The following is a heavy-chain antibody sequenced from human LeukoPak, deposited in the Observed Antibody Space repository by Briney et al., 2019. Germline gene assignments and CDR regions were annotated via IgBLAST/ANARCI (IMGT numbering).Heavy chain of an antibody. J-gene: IGHJ6*03. D-gene: IGHD1-26*01. CDR3: ARAPNSGSYWPYYYYYMDV. Sequence: SETLSLTCTVSGGSISSSSYYWSWIRQPPGKGLEWIWYIYYSGSTNYNPSLKSRVTISVDTSKNQFSLKLSSVTAADTAVYYCARAPNSGSYWPYYYYYMDVWGKGTTVTVSS. CDR2: IYYSGST. CDR1: GGSISSSSYY. V-gene: IGHV4-61*01.